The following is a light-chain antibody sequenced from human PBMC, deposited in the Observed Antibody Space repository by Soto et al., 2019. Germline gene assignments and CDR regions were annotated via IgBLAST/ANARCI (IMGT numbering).Light chain of an antibody. V-gene: IGKV3-20*01. CDR2: GAS. CDR1: QSVSSSH. CDR3: QQYGSSPVT. J-gene: IGKJ3*01. Sequence: IVLTQSPGTLSLSPGERATLSCRASQSVSSSHLAWYQQKPGQAPRLLIYGASSRATGIPDRFSGSGSGTDFTLTISRLEPEDFAVYYCQQYGSSPVTFGPGTKVDIK.